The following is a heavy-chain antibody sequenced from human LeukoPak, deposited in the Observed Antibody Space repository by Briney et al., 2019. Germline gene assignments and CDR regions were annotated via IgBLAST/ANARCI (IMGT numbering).Heavy chain of an antibody. V-gene: IGHV4-39*01. J-gene: IGHJ4*02. CDR2: VYYTGST. CDR1: GTSIRSSSMY. CDR3: ARHVAYYYDSSGYPDF. Sequence: PSETLSLTCTVSGTSIRSSSMYWGWIRQPPGKGLEWLGSVYYTGSTFQNPSLKRRVTIPVDTSKNQFSLRLTSVTAADTAIYYCARHVAYYYDSSGYPDFWGQGTLVTVSS. D-gene: IGHD3-22*01.